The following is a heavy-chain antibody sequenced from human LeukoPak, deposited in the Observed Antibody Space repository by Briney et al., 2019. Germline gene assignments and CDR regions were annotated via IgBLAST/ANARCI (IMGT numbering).Heavy chain of an antibody. D-gene: IGHD5-18*01. CDR2: IWYDGSNK. J-gene: IGHJ4*02. Sequence: GRSLRLSCAASGFTFSSYGMHWVRQAPGKGLEWVAVIWYDGSNKYYADSVKGRFTVSRDNSKNTLYLQMNSLRAEDTAVYYCAKEAIRGYSYGFLDYWGQGTLVTVSS. CDR3: AKEAIRGYSYGFLDY. V-gene: IGHV3-33*06. CDR1: GFTFSSYG.